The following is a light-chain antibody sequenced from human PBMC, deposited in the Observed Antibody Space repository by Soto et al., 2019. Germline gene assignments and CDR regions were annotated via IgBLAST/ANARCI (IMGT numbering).Light chain of an antibody. J-gene: IGKJ5*01. Sequence: DIQMTQSPSTLSASVGDRVSMTWRASQVISTSLAWYQVKPGKAPKLLIYAASTLESGVPSRFSATVSGTEFSLTITSLQPEDFATYYCQQLFDSPITFGQGTRLEI. CDR2: AAS. CDR3: QQLFDSPIT. V-gene: IGKV1-9*01. CDR1: QVISTS.